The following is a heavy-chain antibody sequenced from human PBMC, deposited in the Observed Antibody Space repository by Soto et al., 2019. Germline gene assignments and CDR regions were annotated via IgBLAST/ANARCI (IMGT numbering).Heavy chain of an antibody. Sequence: GGSLRLSCVGSGFTFSGYSMAWVRQAPGMGLEWVASISSRSTNIDYADSVKGRFTISRDNAKNLVSLQMSSLRGEDTALYYCAKFTEPGYSSIWYYFEYWGQGTPVT. CDR3: AKFTEPGYSSIWYYFEY. V-gene: IGHV3-21*06. J-gene: IGHJ4*02. D-gene: IGHD6-19*01. CDR2: ISSRSTNI. CDR1: GFTFSGYS.